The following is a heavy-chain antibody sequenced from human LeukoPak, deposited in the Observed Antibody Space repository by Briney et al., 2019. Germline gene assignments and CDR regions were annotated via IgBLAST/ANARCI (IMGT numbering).Heavy chain of an antibody. CDR1: GGSFSGYY. CDR2: INHSGST. CDR3: ARGGYGSGSPRLAYYFDY. D-gene: IGHD3-10*01. V-gene: IGHV4-34*01. J-gene: IGHJ4*02. Sequence: SETLSLTCAVYGGSFSGYYWSWIRQPPGKGLEWIGEINHSGSTNYNPSLKSRVTISVDTPKNQFSLKLSSVTAADTAVYYCARGGYGSGSPRLAYYFDYWGQGTLVTVSS.